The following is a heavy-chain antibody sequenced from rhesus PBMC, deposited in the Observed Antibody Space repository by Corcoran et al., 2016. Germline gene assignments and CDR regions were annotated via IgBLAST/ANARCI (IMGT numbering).Heavy chain of an antibody. CDR2: DDTEEGEA. D-gene: IGHD6-25*01. CDR1: GYTFSDYY. CDR3: ATGRSWKLFDY. V-gene: IGHV1-111*02. J-gene: IGHJ4*01. Sequence: EVQLVQSGAEVKKPGASVKISCKASGYTFSDYYLPWVRPAPGKGLEWMGRDDTEEGEAIHAQNVQDRVTSTADTSTDTAYMELSILRAEDTAVYYCATGRSWKLFDYWGQGVLVTVSS.